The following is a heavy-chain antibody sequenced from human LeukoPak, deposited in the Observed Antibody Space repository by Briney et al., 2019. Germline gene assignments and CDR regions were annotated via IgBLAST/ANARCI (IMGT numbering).Heavy chain of an antibody. Sequence: SETLSLTCTVSGGSISSSSYYWGWIRQPPGKGLEWIGSIYYSGSTYYNPSLKSRVTISVDTSKNQFSLKLSSVTAADTAVYYCAREGGYIIGNWFDPWGQGTLVTVSS. V-gene: IGHV4-39*02. CDR2: IYYSGST. CDR3: AREGGYIIGNWFDP. D-gene: IGHD5-18*01. J-gene: IGHJ5*02. CDR1: GGSISSSSYY.